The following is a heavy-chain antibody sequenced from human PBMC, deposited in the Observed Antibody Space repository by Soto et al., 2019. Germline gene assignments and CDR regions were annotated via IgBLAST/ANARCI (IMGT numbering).Heavy chain of an antibody. V-gene: IGHV3-48*03. CDR1: GFTFITYE. Sequence: GGSLRLSCASSGFTFITYEMNWVRQAPGKGLEWVSYISNSGDTIYYADSVKGRFTIFRDNAKNSLYLQMNSLRVEDTALYYCARDGSRFDYWGQGTLVTVSS. CDR2: ISNSGDTI. D-gene: IGHD6-13*01. J-gene: IGHJ4*02. CDR3: ARDGSRFDY.